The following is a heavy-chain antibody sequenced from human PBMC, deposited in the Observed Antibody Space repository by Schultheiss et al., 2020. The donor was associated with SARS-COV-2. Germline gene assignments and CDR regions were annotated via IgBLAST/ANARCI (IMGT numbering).Heavy chain of an antibody. CDR3: GKEGTSWYYASGGAVDR. J-gene: IGHJ5*02. D-gene: IGHD3-10*01. Sequence: GGSLRLSCVASGFTFSSYAMYWVRQAPGKGLEWVSAVSYDGSNGYYSDSVKGRFTISRDNSKNTLYLQMNRLTAEDTAVYYCGKEGTSWYYASGGAVDRWGQGTLVTVSS. CDR1: GFTFSSYA. CDR2: VSYDGSNG. V-gene: IGHV3-30*18.